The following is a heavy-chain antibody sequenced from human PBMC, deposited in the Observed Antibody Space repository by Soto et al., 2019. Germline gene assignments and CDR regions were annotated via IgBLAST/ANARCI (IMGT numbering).Heavy chain of an antibody. D-gene: IGHD6-6*01. V-gene: IGHV4-59*01. CDR2: IYYSGST. CDR3: AVGIAARPHYYYYMDV. J-gene: IGHJ6*03. Sequence: SETLSLTCTVSGGSISSYYWSWIRQPPGKGLEWIGYIYYSGSTNYNPSLKSRVTISVDTSKNQFSLKLSSVTAADTAVYYCAVGIAARPHYYYYMDVWGKGTTVTVSS. CDR1: GGSISSYY.